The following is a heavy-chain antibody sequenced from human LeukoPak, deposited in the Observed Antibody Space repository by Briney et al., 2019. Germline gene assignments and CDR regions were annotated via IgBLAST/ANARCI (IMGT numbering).Heavy chain of an antibody. J-gene: IGHJ4*02. V-gene: IGHV1-69*06. CDR2: FIPIFGTT. Sequence: ASVKVSCKASGGTFSSYAISWVRQAPGQGLEWMGGFIPIFGTTNYAQRFQGRVTITADKSTSTAYMELSSLKSEDTAVYYCARGHSSSYYYYFDSWGQGTLVTVSS. D-gene: IGHD3-22*01. CDR1: GGTFSSYA. CDR3: ARGHSSSYYYYFDS.